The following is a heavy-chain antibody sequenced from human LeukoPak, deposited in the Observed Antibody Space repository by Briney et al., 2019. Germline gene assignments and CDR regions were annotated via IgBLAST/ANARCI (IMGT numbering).Heavy chain of an antibody. CDR2: ITSSSSYI. CDR1: GFTFSSYG. Sequence: KPGGSLRLSCAASGFTFSSYGMNWVRQAPGKGLEWVSSITSSSSYIYYADSVKGRFTISRDNARNSLYLQMNSLRAEDTAVYYCARGQPYRDSDDYWGQGTLVTVSS. CDR3: ARGQPYRDSDDY. J-gene: IGHJ4*02. D-gene: IGHD1-26*01. V-gene: IGHV3-21*04.